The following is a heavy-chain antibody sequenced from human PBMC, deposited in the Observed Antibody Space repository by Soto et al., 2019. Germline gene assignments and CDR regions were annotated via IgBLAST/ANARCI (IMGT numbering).Heavy chain of an antibody. J-gene: IGHJ4*02. CDR2: SSGSGAFT. Sequence: GGSLRLSCAASGFTFSGYAMTWVRQAPGKGLEWVSSSSGSGAFTYYADSVKDRFTISRDNSKNTLYLQLSSLRAEDTAVYYCAKSGGYSSGWYYFDYWGQGTLVTVAS. CDR3: AKSGGYSSGWYYFDY. D-gene: IGHD6-19*01. CDR1: GFTFSGYA. V-gene: IGHV3-23*01.